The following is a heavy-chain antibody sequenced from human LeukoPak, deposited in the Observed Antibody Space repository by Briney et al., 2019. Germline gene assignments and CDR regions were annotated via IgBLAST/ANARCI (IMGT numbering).Heavy chain of an antibody. CDR3: ARLTRQRLVKYNWFDP. D-gene: IGHD6-13*01. CDR2: IYYSGTT. J-gene: IGHJ5*02. CDR1: GGSISSYY. V-gene: IGHV4-59*12. Sequence: SETLSLTCTVSGGSISSYYWSWIRQPPGKGLEWIAYIYYSGTTNYNPSLKSRVTISVDTSKNQFSLKLSSVTAADTAVYYCARLTRQRLVKYNWFDPWGQGTLVTVSS.